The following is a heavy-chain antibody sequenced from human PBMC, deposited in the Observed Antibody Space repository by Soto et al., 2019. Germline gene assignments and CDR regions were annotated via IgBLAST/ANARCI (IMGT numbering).Heavy chain of an antibody. J-gene: IGHJ4*02. V-gene: IGHV1-69*13. CDR1: GGTFSSYA. Sequence: SVKVSCKASGGTFSSYAISWVRQAPGQGLEWMGGIIPIFGTANYAQKFQGRVTITADESTSTAYMELSSLRSEDTAVYYCASRAYSSGWSFYFDYWGQGTLVTVSS. D-gene: IGHD6-19*01. CDR2: IIPIFGTA. CDR3: ASRAYSSGWSFYFDY.